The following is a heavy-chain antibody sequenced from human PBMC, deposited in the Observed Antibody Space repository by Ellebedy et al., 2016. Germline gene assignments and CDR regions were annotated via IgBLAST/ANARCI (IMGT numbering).Heavy chain of an antibody. V-gene: IGHV3-15*01. J-gene: IGHJ1*01. Sequence: GGSLRLSCAASGFSFSNAWMSWVRQVPGKGLEWVGRSKTQSDGGTPEYAAPMKGRVTISRDDSQTMLFLQMDSLKTEDTGMYYCTRDYGDYRGAEFFQHWGQGTLVTVSS. CDR1: GFSFSNAW. D-gene: IGHD4-17*01. CDR2: SKTQSDGGTP. CDR3: TRDYGDYRGAEFFQH.